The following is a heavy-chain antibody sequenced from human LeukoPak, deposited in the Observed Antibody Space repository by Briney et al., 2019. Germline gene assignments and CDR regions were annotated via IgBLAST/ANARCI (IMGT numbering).Heavy chain of an antibody. CDR2: INHSGST. Sequence: SETLSLTCAVYGGSFSGYYWSWIRQPPGKGLEWIGEINHSGSTNYNPSLKSRVTISVDTSKNQFSLKLSSATAADTAVYYCARALHDYGDPSYWYFDLWGRGTLVTVSS. J-gene: IGHJ2*01. CDR3: ARALHDYGDPSYWYFDL. V-gene: IGHV4-34*01. D-gene: IGHD4-17*01. CDR1: GGSFSGYY.